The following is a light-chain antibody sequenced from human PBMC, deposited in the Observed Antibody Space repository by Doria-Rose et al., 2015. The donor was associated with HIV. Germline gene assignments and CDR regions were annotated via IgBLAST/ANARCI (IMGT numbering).Light chain of an antibody. J-gene: IGLJ1*01. Sequence: NDVGSYNLVSWYQQHPGKAPKLMIYEVNKRPSGVSYRFSGSKSGNTASLTISGLQAEDEADYYCCSYAGTPLVFGSGTKVAGL. V-gene: IGLV2-23*02. CDR1: NDVGSYNL. CDR3: CSYAGTPLV. CDR2: EVN.